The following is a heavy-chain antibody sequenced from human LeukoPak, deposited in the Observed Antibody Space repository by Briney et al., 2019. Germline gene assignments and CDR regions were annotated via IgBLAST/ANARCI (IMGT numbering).Heavy chain of an antibody. D-gene: IGHD3-9*01. CDR2: ISHIGST. CDR1: GGSISSYY. Sequence: SETLSLTCTVSGGSISSYYWSWIRQPPGKGLEYIGYISHIGSTNYNPSLKSRVIISLDTSRNQFSLKLSSVTAADTAVYYCARDFSYYDILTGYSGLDIWGQGTMVTVSS. V-gene: IGHV4-59*01. CDR3: ARDFSYYDILTGYSGLDI. J-gene: IGHJ3*02.